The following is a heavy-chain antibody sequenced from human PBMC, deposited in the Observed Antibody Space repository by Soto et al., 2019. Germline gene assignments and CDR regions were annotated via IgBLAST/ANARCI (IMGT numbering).Heavy chain of an antibody. D-gene: IGHD6-6*01. CDR1: GFSFSSYA. CDR3: AKQGAAQGYVDV. V-gene: IGHV3-23*01. J-gene: IGHJ6*03. Sequence: GGSLRLSCAASGFSFSSYAMSWVRQAPGKGLEWVSAISGSGGSAYYADSVKGRFTFSRDDSKDTLYLQMNSLRDEDTAVYYCAKQGAAQGYVDVWGKGTTVTVSS. CDR2: ISGSGGSA.